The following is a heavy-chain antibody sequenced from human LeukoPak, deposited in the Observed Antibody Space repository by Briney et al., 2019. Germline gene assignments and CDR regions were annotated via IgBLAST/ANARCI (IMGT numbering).Heavy chain of an antibody. CDR1: GGSISSYN. D-gene: IGHD3-3*01. CDR3: ARQGPPYYDFWSGYWTGWYFDY. V-gene: IGHV4-4*09. CDR2: IYTSGTT. J-gene: IGHJ4*02. Sequence: SETLSFTCTVSGGSISSYNWSWIRQPPGQGLMWIGYIYTSGTTNYNPSLKSRVTISVDSTKTQFFVKLSSVTADETAFYYWARQGPPYYDFWSGYWTGWYFDYWGQGTLVTVSS.